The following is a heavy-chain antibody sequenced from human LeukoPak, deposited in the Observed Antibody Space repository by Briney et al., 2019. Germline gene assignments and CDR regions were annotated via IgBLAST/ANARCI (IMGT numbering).Heavy chain of an antibody. J-gene: IGHJ4*02. CDR3: ARDVKKYSSGWYGYEHYYFDY. CDR1: GFTFDDYG. CDR2: INWNGGST. V-gene: IGHV3-20*04. D-gene: IGHD6-19*01. Sequence: GGSLRLSCAASGFTFDDYGMSWVRQAPGKGLEWVSGINWNGGSTGYADSVKGRFTISRDNAKNSLYLQMNSLRAEDTALYYCARDVKKYSSGWYGYEHYYFDYWGQGTLVTVSS.